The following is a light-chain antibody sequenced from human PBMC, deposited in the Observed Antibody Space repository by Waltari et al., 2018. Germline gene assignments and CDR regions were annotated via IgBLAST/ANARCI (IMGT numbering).Light chain of an antibody. Sequence: VMTQSPAILSVSPGDSVTLSCWASQSLTSNLAWYQQKPGQPPRLLIFGASTRATGVSDRFSGSGTTTQFSLTISSLQPEDFAIYFCQQYNRWPSTFGQGTKLDIK. V-gene: IGKV3-15*01. J-gene: IGKJ2*01. CDR2: GAS. CDR1: QSLTSN. CDR3: QQYNRWPST.